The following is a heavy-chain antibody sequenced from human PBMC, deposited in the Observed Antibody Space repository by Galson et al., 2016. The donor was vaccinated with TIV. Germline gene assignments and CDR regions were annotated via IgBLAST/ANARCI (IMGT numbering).Heavy chain of an antibody. CDR2: ISSTGSII. CDR3: TRDDSSDFSQVGGS. J-gene: IGHJ5*02. V-gene: IGHV3-11*04. D-gene: IGHD3-3*01. Sequence: LRLSCAASRFTLSDFYMSWIRQAPGKGLEWVSYISSTGSIIEYADSVKGRFTMSRDNAKNSLYLQMNSLRVEDTAIYFCTRDDSSDFSQVGGSWGQGILVTVSS. CDR1: RFTLSDFY.